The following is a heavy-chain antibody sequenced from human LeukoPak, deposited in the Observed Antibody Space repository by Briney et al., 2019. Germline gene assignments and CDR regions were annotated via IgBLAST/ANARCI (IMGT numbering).Heavy chain of an antibody. V-gene: IGHV5-51*01. J-gene: IGHJ3*01. CDR2: IYPGDSGP. CDR1: GSSFTSYC. Sequence: GESLKISCKVSGSSFTSYCIGWVRQMPGKGLEWMGIIYPGDSGPTYSPSFQGQVTISVDKSINTAYLQWSSLQASDTAMYYCGMGGDRVPLQDDVFDVWGQGTMVTVST. D-gene: IGHD2-21*01. CDR3: GMGGDRVPLQDDVFDV.